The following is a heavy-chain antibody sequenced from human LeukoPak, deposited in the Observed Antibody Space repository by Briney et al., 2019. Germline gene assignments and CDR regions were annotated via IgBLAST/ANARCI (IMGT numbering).Heavy chain of an antibody. D-gene: IGHD2-15*01. J-gene: IGHJ5*02. CDR3: ARTLGYCSGGSCYESDWFDP. CDR2: ISSSSSYI. Sequence: GGSLRLSCAASGFTFSSYSMNWVRQAPGKGLEWVSSISSSSSYIYYAVSVKGRFTISRDNAKNSLYLQMNSLRAEDTAVYYCARTLGYCSGGSCYESDWFDPWGQGTLVTVSS. V-gene: IGHV3-21*01. CDR1: GFTFSSYS.